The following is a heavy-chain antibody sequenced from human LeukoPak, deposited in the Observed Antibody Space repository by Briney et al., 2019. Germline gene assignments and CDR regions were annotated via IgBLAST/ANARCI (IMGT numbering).Heavy chain of an antibody. CDR2: VNQDGSEQ. CDR3: ARAAAAGTVDY. Sequence: PGGSLRLSCVVSGFTSSSYWMSWVRQAPGKGLEWVANVNQDGSEQYYVDSVKGRFIISKDNAKNSLYLQMNSLRVEDTAVYYCARAAAAGTVDYWGQGTLAIVSS. J-gene: IGHJ4*02. D-gene: IGHD6-13*01. CDR1: GFTSSSYW. V-gene: IGHV3-7*01.